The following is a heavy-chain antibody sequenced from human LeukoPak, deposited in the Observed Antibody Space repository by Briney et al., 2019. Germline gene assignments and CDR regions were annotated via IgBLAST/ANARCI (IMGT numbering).Heavy chain of an antibody. V-gene: IGHV1-46*01. D-gene: IGHD3-22*01. Sequence: ASVKVSCKASGYTFTRYYMQWVRQAPGQGLGWMGIINPKGGGTSYAQKFQGRVTMTRDTYTSTVYMELSSLRSEDTAVYYCARAYYYDSSGYYPGGDYWGQGTLVSVSS. J-gene: IGHJ4*02. CDR3: ARAYYYDSSGYYPGGDY. CDR1: GYTFTRYY. CDR2: INPKGGGT.